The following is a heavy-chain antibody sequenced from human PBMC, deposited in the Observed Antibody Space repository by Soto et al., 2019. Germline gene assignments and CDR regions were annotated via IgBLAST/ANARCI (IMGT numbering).Heavy chain of an antibody. D-gene: IGHD3-10*01. J-gene: IGHJ5*02. CDR3: ARAPMVRREPRVNWFDP. CDR1: GYTFTSYG. Sequence: QVQLVQSGAEVKKPGASVKVSCKASGYTFTSYGISWVRQAPGQGLEWMGWISAYNGNTNYAQKLQGRVTMTTDTTTSTAYMELRSLRSDDTAVYYCARAPMVRREPRVNWFDPWGQGTLVTVSS. CDR2: ISAYNGNT. V-gene: IGHV1-18*01.